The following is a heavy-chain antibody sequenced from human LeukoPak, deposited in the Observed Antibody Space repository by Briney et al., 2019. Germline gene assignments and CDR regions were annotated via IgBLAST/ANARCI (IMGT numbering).Heavy chain of an antibody. D-gene: IGHD3-22*01. CDR1: GGSISSYY. CDR2: IYYSGST. Sequence: SETLSLTCTVSGGSISSYYWSWIRQPPGKGLEWIGYIYYSGSTNYNPSLKSRVTILVDTPKNQFSLKLGSVTAADTAVYYCARHGPYYYDSSGYYYFDNWGQGTLVTVSS. V-gene: IGHV4-59*08. CDR3: ARHGPYYYDSSGYYYFDN. J-gene: IGHJ4*02.